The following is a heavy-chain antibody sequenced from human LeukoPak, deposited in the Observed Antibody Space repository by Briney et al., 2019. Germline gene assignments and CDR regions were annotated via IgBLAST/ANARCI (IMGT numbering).Heavy chain of an antibody. V-gene: IGHV3-23*01. J-gene: IGHJ4*02. CDR1: GFTFSSYA. Sequence: GGSLRLSCAASGFTFSSYAMSWVRPAPGKGLEWGSAISGSGGSTYYAASVKGRFTISRDNSKNTLYLQMISLRAEDTAVYYCAKDRGSSWYRLVYWGQGTLVTVSS. CDR3: AKDRGSSWYRLVY. CDR2: ISGSGGST. D-gene: IGHD6-13*01.